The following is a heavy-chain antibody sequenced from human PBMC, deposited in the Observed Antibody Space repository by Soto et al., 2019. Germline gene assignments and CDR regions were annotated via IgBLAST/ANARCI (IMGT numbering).Heavy chain of an antibody. D-gene: IGHD2-2*01. Sequence: SETLSLTCAVSGGSISSGGYFWSWIRQPPGKGLEWIGYIYHSGTTYYNPSLKSRVTISVDRSKNQFSLKLSSVTAADTAVYYCARRGVPATMTDSWGRGTLVTVSS. CDR3: ARRGVPATMTDS. CDR1: GGSISSGGYF. CDR2: IYHSGTT. J-gene: IGHJ4*02. V-gene: IGHV4-30-2*01.